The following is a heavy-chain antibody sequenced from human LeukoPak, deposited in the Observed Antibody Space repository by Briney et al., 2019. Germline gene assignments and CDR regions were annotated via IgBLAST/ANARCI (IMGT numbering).Heavy chain of an antibody. Sequence: PSETLSLTCTVSGGSISSYYWSWIRQPAGKGLEWIGRIYTSGSTNYNPPLKSRVTISVDKSKNQFSLKLSSVTAADTAVYYCARAGGSFPAEYFQHWGQGTLVTVSS. CDR2: IYTSGST. V-gene: IGHV4-4*07. CDR1: GGSISSYY. D-gene: IGHD1-26*01. CDR3: ARAGGSFPAEYFQH. J-gene: IGHJ1*01.